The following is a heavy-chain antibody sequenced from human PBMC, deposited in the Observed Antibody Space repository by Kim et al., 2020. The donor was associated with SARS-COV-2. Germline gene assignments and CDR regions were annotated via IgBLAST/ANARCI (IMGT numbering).Heavy chain of an antibody. J-gene: IGHJ4*02. Sequence: YPGDSDTRCSPSFQGQVTISADKSSSTAYLRWSSLQASDTAMYYCARIVDYWGQGTLVTVSS. CDR2: YPGDSDT. V-gene: IGHV5-51*01. D-gene: IGHD2-15*01. CDR3: ARIVDY.